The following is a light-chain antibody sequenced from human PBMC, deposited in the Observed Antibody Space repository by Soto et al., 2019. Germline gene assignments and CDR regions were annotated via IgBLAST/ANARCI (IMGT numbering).Light chain of an antibody. CDR3: CSYAGSYTWV. CDR2: DVN. Sequence: QSALTQPRSVSGSPGQSVTISCTGTSSDVGNYNYVSWYQQHPGKAPKVMMYDVNKWPSGVPDRFSGSKSGNTGSLTLSGLQAEDEADYYCCSYAGSYTWVFGGGTKLTVL. CDR1: SSDVGNYNY. J-gene: IGLJ3*02. V-gene: IGLV2-11*01.